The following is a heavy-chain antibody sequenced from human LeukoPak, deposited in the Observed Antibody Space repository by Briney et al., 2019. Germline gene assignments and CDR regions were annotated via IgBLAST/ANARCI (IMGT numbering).Heavy chain of an antibody. Sequence: GASVKVSCKASGYTFTSYGISWVRRAPGQGLEWMGWISAYNGNTNYAQKLQGRVTMTTDTSTSTAYMELRSLRSEDTAVYYCAREWRKVVVAATLGMDVWGQGTTVTVSS. CDR1: GYTFTSYG. J-gene: IGHJ6*02. CDR2: ISAYNGNT. CDR3: AREWRKVVVAATLGMDV. V-gene: IGHV1-18*01. D-gene: IGHD2-15*01.